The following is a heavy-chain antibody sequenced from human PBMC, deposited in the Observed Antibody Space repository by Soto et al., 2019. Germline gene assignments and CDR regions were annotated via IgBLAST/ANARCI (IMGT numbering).Heavy chain of an antibody. J-gene: IGHJ5*02. CDR1: GFTFSSYS. CDR3: AREAQLELLGWFDP. CDR2: ISGSSSYI. D-gene: IGHD1-7*01. V-gene: IGHV3-21*01. Sequence: GGSLRLSCAASGFTFSSYSMNWVRQAPGKGLEWVSSISGSSSYIYYADSVKGRFTISRDNAKNSLYLQMNSLRAEDTAVYYCAREAQLELLGWFDPWGQGTLVTVSS.